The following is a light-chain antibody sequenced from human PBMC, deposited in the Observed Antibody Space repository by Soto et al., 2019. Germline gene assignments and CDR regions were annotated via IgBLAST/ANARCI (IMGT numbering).Light chain of an antibody. CDR2: EVS. CDR3: STYAGSNNEGV. CDR1: SSDVGNYNS. Sequence: QSALTQPPSASGSPGQAVTISCTGTSSDVGNYNSVSWYQQHPGKAPKLMIYEVSKRPSGVPDRFSGFKSGNTASLTVSGLQAEDEAHYYCSTYAGSNNEGVFGGGTKLTVL. J-gene: IGLJ3*02. V-gene: IGLV2-8*01.